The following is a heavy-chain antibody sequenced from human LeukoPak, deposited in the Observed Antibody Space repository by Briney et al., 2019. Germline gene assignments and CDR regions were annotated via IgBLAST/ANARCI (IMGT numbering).Heavy chain of an antibody. D-gene: IGHD2-15*01. V-gene: IGHV3-74*03. CDR3: ARGGAYSYSHKHC. CDR2: INSDGSST. J-gene: IGHJ4*02. Sequence: GGSLSPSCAASGFTFSHYWMHWVRQAPGKGLVWVSRINSDGSSTTYADSVKGRFTISRDNAENTLYLQMNSLRTEDTAVYYCARGGAYSYSHKHCWAQRSVVTVSS. CDR1: GFTFSHYW.